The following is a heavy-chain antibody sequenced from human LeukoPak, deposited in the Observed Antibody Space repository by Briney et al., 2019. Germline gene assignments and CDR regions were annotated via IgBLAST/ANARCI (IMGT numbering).Heavy chain of an antibody. V-gene: IGHV3-30*02. D-gene: IGHD2-21*02. CDR1: GFTFSSYG. J-gene: IGHJ3*02. CDR2: IRYDGSNK. CDR3: ARVTLRRHIVVVTASPEDAFDI. Sequence: GGSLRLSCAASGFTFSSYGMHWVRQAPGKGLEWVAFIRYDGSNKYYADSVKGRFTISRDNSKNTLYLQMNSLRAEDTAVYYCARVTLRRHIVVVTASPEDAFDIWGQGTMVTVSS.